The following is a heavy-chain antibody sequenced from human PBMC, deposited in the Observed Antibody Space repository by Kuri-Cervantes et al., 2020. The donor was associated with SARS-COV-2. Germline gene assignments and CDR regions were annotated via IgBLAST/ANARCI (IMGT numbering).Heavy chain of an antibody. CDR1: GFTFSSYE. V-gene: IGHV3-48*03. Sequence: GESLKISCAASGFTFSSYEMNWVRQAPGKGLEWVSYISSSGSTIYYADSVKGRFTISRDNAKNSLYLQMNSLRAEDTAVYYCARAHAYYDFWSGYGDVWGQGTTVTVSS. D-gene: IGHD3-3*01. J-gene: IGHJ6*02. CDR3: ARAHAYYDFWSGYGDV. CDR2: ISSSGSTI.